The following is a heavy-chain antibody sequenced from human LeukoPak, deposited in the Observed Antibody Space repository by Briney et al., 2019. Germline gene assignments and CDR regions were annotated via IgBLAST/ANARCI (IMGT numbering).Heavy chain of an antibody. V-gene: IGHV7-4-1*02. CDR3: ARGDSMVPGTSGYYGMDV. J-gene: IGHJ6*02. CDR1: GYTFTSYA. CDR2: INTNTGNP. Sequence: ASVKVSCKASGYTFTSYAMNWVRQAPGQGLEWMGWINTNTGNPTYAQGFTRRFVFSLDTSVSTAYLQISSLKAEDTAVYYCARGDSMVPGTSGYYGMDVWGQGTTVTVSS. D-gene: IGHD3-10*01.